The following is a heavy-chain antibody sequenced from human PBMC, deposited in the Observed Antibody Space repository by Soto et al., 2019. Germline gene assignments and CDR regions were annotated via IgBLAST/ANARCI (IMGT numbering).Heavy chain of an antibody. Sequence: QVQLVESGGGVVQPGRSLRLSCAASGFTFSSYAMHWVRQAPGKGLEWVAVISYDGSNKYYADSVKGRFTISRDNSKNTPYLQMNSLRAEDTAVYYCALSPTTVTRGYFQHWGQGTLVTVSS. CDR1: GFTFSSYA. V-gene: IGHV3-30-3*01. CDR3: ALSPTTVTRGYFQH. J-gene: IGHJ1*01. CDR2: ISYDGSNK. D-gene: IGHD4-17*01.